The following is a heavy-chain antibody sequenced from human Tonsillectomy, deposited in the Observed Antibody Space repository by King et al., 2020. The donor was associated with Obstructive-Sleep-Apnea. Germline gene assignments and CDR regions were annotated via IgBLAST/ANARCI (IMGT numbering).Heavy chain of an antibody. CDR3: ARGGNYYDSSGYPLLTY. CDR2: VYYSGST. J-gene: IGHJ4*02. Sequence: MQLQESGPGLVKPSETLSLTCTVSGGSISSSNYYWGWIRQPPGKGLEWIGSVYYSGSTYYTPSLQSRVTISVDTSKNQFSLKLGSVTAADTAVYYCARGGNYYDSSGYPLLTYWGQGTLVTVSS. D-gene: IGHD3-22*01. CDR1: GGSISSSNYY. V-gene: IGHV4-39*01.